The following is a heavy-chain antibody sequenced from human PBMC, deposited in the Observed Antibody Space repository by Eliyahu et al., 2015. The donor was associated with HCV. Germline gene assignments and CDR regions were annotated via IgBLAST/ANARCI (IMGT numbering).Heavy chain of an antibody. J-gene: IGHJ4*02. CDR1: GFTXXDYA. D-gene: IGHD1-1*01. Sequence: EVQLVESGGGLVQPGRSLRXXXAASGFTXXDYAMHWVRQXPGKGPEWVSGISWNSGSIGYADSVKGRFTISRDNAKNSLYLQMNSLRAEDTALYYCAKDRSQLERRGYFDYWGQGTLVTVSS. CDR3: AKDRSQLERRGYFDY. V-gene: IGHV3-9*01. CDR2: ISWNSGSI.